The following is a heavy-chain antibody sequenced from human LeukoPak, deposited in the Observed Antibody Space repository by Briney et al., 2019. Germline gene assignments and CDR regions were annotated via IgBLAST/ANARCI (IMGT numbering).Heavy chain of an antibody. CDR1: GGSISSYY. D-gene: IGHD2-2*01. CDR3: AIDCRNTNWYDD. J-gene: IGHJ4*02. CDR2: IYYSGTT. Sequence: PSETLSLTCTVSGGSISSYYWSWIRQPPGKGLEWIGYIYYSGTTNYNPSLKSRVTISVDTYKNQFSLKLSSVTTADTAVYYCAIDCRNTNWYDDWGQGWLVTV. V-gene: IGHV4-59*01.